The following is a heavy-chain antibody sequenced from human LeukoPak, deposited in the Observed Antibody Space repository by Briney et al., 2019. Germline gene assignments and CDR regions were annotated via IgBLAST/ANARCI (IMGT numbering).Heavy chain of an antibody. D-gene: IGHD6-19*01. J-gene: IGHJ4*02. Sequence: GGSLRLSCAASGFTFSNYWMHWVRQVPGKGLEWVSAISGSGGNTYYADSVKGRFTISRDNSKNTLYLQMNSLRAEDTAVYYCATHGSGWYKGVDYWGQGTLVTVSS. CDR2: ISGSGGNT. CDR1: GFTFSNYW. CDR3: ATHGSGWYKGVDY. V-gene: IGHV3-23*01.